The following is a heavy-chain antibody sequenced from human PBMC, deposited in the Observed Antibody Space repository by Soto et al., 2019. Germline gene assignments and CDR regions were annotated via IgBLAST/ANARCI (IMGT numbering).Heavy chain of an antibody. J-gene: IGHJ6*02. CDR2: INSDGSRT. Sequence: GGSLRLSCTASGFNFSRFWTHWVRQVPGRGLVWVSHINSDGSRTSYADSVKGRFTISRDNAKNTLFLQMNSLRAEDTAVYYCARDLSSCSSARCYSFYYGMDLWGQGTAVTVSS. V-gene: IGHV3-74*01. D-gene: IGHD2-2*01. CDR1: GFNFSRFW. CDR3: ARDLSSCSSARCYSFYYGMDL.